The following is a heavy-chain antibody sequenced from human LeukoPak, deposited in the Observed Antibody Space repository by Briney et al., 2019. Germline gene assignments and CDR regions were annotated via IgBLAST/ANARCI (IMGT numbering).Heavy chain of an antibody. CDR3: ARDMFCSSTSCRGKYYYYGMDV. Sequence: GGSLRLSCAASGFTFSNYAMSWVRQAPGKGLEWVSSISSSSSYIYYADSVKGRFTISRDNAKNSLYLQMNSLRAEDTAVYYCARDMFCSSTSCRGKYYYYGMDVWGQGTTVTVSS. CDR2: ISSSSSYI. V-gene: IGHV3-21*01. CDR1: GFTFSNYA. J-gene: IGHJ6*02. D-gene: IGHD2-2*01.